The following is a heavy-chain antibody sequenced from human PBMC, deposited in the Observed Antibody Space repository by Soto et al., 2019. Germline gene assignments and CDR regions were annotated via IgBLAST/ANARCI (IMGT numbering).Heavy chain of an antibody. Sequence: SETLSLTCTVSGGSINSGGYYWNWIRQHPGRGLEWIGYIYSSGTTYYKPSLESRLTISVDTSKNQFSLNLSSVTAADTAVYYCASSPGAHFDYWGQGTLVTVSS. V-gene: IGHV4-31*03. J-gene: IGHJ4*02. D-gene: IGHD1-26*01. CDR3: ASSPGAHFDY. CDR2: IYSSGTT. CDR1: GGSINSGGYY.